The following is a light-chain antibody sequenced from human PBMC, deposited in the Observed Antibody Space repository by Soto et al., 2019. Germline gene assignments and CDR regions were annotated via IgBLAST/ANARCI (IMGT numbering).Light chain of an antibody. V-gene: IGKV4-1*01. CDR3: QQYYSTPQT. CDR2: WAS. J-gene: IGKJ1*01. Sequence: DIVMTQSPDSLAVSLGERATINCKSSQSVLYSSNNENYLAWYQQKPGQPPKFLISWASTREFGVPDRFSGSGSGKYSPLTISTLQAEDVAVYYCQQYYSTPQTFGQGTKVEIK. CDR1: QSVLYSSNNENY.